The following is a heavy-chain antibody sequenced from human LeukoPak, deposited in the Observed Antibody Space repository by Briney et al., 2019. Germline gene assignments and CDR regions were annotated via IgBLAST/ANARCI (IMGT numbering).Heavy chain of an antibody. Sequence: SQTLSLTCIVSGGSISSGDYYWSWIRQPPGKGLEWIGYIYYSGSTYYNPSLKSRVTISVDTSKNQFSLKLSSVTAADTAVYYCARAPGWLYFDYWGQGTLVTVSS. D-gene: IGHD5-12*01. J-gene: IGHJ4*02. V-gene: IGHV4-30-4*01. CDR1: GGSISSGDYY. CDR3: ARAPGWLYFDY. CDR2: IYYSGST.